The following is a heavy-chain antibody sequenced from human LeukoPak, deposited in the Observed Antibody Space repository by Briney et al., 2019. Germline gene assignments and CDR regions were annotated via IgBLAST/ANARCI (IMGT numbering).Heavy chain of an antibody. D-gene: IGHD3-10*01. J-gene: IGHJ6*03. CDR2: ISASGGST. V-gene: IGHV3-23*01. CDR3: AKVMKGSERLTMVRGVIIKTAGLYYMDV. CDR1: GFTLSSYA. Sequence: GGSLRLSCAASGFTLSSYAMRWLRQAPGKGLEWVSSISASGGSTNYADSVKGRFTISRDNSKNTVYLQMNSLRAEDTAVYYCAKVMKGSERLTMVRGVIIKTAGLYYMDVWGKGTTVTVSS.